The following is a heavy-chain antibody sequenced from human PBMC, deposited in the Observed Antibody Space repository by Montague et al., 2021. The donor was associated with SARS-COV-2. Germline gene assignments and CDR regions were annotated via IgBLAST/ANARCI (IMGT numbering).Heavy chain of an antibody. Sequence: ETLSLTCTVSGGSISSSNYYWGWIRQPPGKGLEWIGSIYYSGSTYYNPSLKSRVTIFVGTSKNQFSLKLSSVTAADTAVYYCASPTYYYDSSGSDAFDIWGQGTMVTVSS. CDR1: GGSISSSNYY. J-gene: IGHJ3*02. CDR2: IYYSGST. V-gene: IGHV4-39*01. CDR3: ASPTYYYDSSGSDAFDI. D-gene: IGHD3-22*01.